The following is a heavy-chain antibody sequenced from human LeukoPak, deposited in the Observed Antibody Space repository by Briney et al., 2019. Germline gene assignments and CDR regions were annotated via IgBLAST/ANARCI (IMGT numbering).Heavy chain of an antibody. CDR2: IYHSGST. CDR3: ARGGAAAGTWYFDL. CDR1: GGSISSGGYS. Sequence: PSETLSLTCAVSGGSISSGGYSWSWIRQPPGKGLEWIGYIYHSGSTYYNPSLKSRVTISVDRSKDQFSLKLSSVTAADTAVYYCARGGAAAGTWYFDLWGRGTLVTVSS. D-gene: IGHD6-13*01. V-gene: IGHV4-30-2*01. J-gene: IGHJ2*01.